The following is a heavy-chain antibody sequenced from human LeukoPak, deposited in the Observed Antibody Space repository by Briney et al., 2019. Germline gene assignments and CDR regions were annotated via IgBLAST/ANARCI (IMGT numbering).Heavy chain of an antibody. V-gene: IGHV4-61*01. CDR2: IYYSGST. J-gene: IGHJ4*02. CDR1: GGSVNSGNYY. CDR3: ARDPSGYFNY. D-gene: IGHD3-22*01. Sequence: SEALSLTCTVSGGSVNSGNYYWSWIRQPPGKGLEWIGFIYYSGSTNYNPSLKSRVTISVDTSKNQFSLKLSSVTAADTAVYYCARDPSGYFNYWGQGTLATVSS.